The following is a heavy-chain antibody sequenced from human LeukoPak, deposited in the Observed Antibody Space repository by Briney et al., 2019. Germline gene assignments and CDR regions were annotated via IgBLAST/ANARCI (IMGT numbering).Heavy chain of an antibody. CDR1: GGSISTGGYY. CDR3: ARESTYYYDNSGFDSAAFDI. CDR2: IYHSGTA. J-gene: IGHJ3*02. Sequence: SETLSLTCTVPGGSISTGGYYRSWIRLHPGKGLEWIGYIYHSGTAYYNPSLRSRITISLDTSKNLFSLKLTSVTAADTAVYYCARESTYYYDNSGFDSAAFDIWGQGTMVTVSS. D-gene: IGHD3-22*01. V-gene: IGHV4-31*03.